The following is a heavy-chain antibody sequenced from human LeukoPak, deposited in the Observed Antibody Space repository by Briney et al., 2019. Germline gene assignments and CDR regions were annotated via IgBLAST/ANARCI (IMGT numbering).Heavy chain of an antibody. D-gene: IGHD3-22*01. J-gene: IGHJ3*02. CDR2: INHSGST. CDR3: ARWTTDSTGYYAFPFDI. Sequence: PSETLSLTCAVYGGSFSGYYWSWIRQPPGKGLEWIGEINHSGSTNYNPSLKSRVTISVDTSKNQFSLKLSSVTAADTAVYYCARWTTDSTGYYAFPFDIWGQGTMVTVSS. V-gene: IGHV4-34*01. CDR1: GGSFSGYY.